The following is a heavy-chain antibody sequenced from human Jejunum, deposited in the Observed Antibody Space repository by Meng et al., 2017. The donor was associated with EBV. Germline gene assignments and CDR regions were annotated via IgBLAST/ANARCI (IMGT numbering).Heavy chain of an antibody. D-gene: IGHD2-8*02. CDR2: VHFSGIT. Sequence: QVQLQQGGAGLLSPTATLSLTCAVYGGSFSGYYWSWVRQPPGRGLEYIGEVHFSGITNYTPSLKSRVTMSVDASKNQFSLRLTSVTAADTAVYYCARRTGDYVVSYWGQGTLVTVSS. J-gene: IGHJ4*02. CDR3: ARRTGDYVVSY. CDR1: GGSFSGYY. V-gene: IGHV4-34*02.